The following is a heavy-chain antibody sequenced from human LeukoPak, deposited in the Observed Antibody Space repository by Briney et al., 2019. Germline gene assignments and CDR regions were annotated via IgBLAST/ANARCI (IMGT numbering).Heavy chain of an antibody. J-gene: IGHJ6*02. D-gene: IGHD3-16*01. Sequence: GGSLRLSCAASGFTFSDHYMSWIRQAPGKGPEWVAYISGSGSAIYNADSVKGRFTISRDNAKNSLYLQMNSLGAEDTAVYYCARDRQPSRYVGMDVWGQGTTVIVSS. CDR3: ARDRQPSRYVGMDV. CDR1: GFTFSDHY. CDR2: ISGSGSAI. V-gene: IGHV3-11*01.